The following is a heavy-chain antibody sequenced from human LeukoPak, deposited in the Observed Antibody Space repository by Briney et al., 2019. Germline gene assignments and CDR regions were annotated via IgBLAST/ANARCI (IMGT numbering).Heavy chain of an antibody. J-gene: IGHJ4*02. CDR2: IYHSGSS. CDR1: GYSISSGYY. D-gene: IGHD6-13*01. Sequence: SETLSLTCTVSGYSISSGYYWDWIRQPPGEGLEWIGSIYHSGSSYYYPSLKSRVTISVDTSKNQFSLRLRSVTAADTAVNYCARELVLATFDHWGREILVTVSS. V-gene: IGHV4-38-2*02. CDR3: ARELVLATFDH.